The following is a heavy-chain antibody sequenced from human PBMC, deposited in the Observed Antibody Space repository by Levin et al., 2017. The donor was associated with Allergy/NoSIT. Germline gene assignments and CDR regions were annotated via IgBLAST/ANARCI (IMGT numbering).Heavy chain of an antibody. J-gene: IGHJ3*02. CDR3: ARRMRYGDFERAFDI. CDR1: GYSFISYW. Sequence: PGGSLRLSCKGSGYSFISYWIGWVRQMPGKGLEWMGIIYSGDSDTRYSPSFQGQVTFSVDKSISTAFLQWSSLKASDTAIYYCARRMRYGDFERAFDIWGQGTTVTVSS. CDR2: IYSGDSDT. V-gene: IGHV5-51*01. D-gene: IGHD4-17*01.